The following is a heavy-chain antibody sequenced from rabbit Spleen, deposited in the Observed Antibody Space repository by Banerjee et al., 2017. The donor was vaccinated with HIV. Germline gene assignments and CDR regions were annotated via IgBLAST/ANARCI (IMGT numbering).Heavy chain of an antibody. Sequence: QEQLEESGGDLVKPEGSLTLTCTASGFSFSSSYWTCWVRQAPGKGLEWIACIYAGSTGSTYYASWAKGRFTISKTSSTTVTLQMTSLTAADTATHFCARKDGYAGYGDNLWGQGTLVTVS. J-gene: IGHJ4*01. CDR3: ARKDGYAGYGDNL. D-gene: IGHD7-1*01. CDR1: GFSFSSSYW. CDR2: IYAGSTGST. V-gene: IGHV1S45*01.